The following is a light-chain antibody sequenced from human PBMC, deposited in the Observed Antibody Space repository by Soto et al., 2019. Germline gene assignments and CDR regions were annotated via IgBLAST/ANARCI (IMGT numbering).Light chain of an antibody. Sequence: DIQMPQSPSSLSASVGDRVTITCWASESISSYSNWYQQKPGKAPKLLIFAASSLRSAVPSRFSGSGSGTDFARTISSLELEDFATYYCQQSFGTPLTFGGGTKVEIK. J-gene: IGKJ4*01. CDR3: QQSFGTPLT. CDR2: AAS. V-gene: IGKV1-39*01. CDR1: ESISSY.